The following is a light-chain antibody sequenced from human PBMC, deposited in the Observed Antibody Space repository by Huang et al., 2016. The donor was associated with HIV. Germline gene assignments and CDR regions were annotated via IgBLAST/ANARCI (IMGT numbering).Light chain of an antibody. CDR1: QDISNY. CDR3: QQYDNLPLT. CDR2: DAS. Sequence: DIQMTQSPSSLSASVGDRVTITCQASQDISNYLNWYQQKPGKHPKLLIYDASNLETGVPSRFGGGGSGTDFTFTISSLQPEDIATYYCQQYDNLPLTFGGGTKVEIK. V-gene: IGKV1-33*01. J-gene: IGKJ4*01.